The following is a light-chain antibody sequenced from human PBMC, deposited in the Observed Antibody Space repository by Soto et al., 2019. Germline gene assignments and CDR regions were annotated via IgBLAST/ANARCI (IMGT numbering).Light chain of an antibody. V-gene: IGLV2-14*01. CDR3: SSYSSVTTLWV. CDR2: EVS. CDR1: SSDVGGYNY. Sequence: QSVLTQPASVSGSPGQSITISCTGTSSDVGGYNYVSWYQQRPGKAPKLIIYEVSNRPSGVSNRFSGSKSGNTASLTVSGLQAEDEADYYCSSYSSVTTLWVFGGGTKLTVL. J-gene: IGLJ3*02.